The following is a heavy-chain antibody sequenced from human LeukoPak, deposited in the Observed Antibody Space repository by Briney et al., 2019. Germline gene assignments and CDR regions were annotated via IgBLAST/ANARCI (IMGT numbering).Heavy chain of an antibody. V-gene: IGHV1-46*01. CDR2: INPSGGST. CDR3: ARAVAGVGFDY. Sequence: ASVKVSCKASGGTFSSYAISWVRQAPGQGLEWMGIINPSGGSTSYAQKFQGRVTMTRDTSTSTVYMELSSLRSEDTAVYYCARAVAGVGFDYWGQGTLVTVSS. CDR1: GGTFSSYA. D-gene: IGHD6-19*01. J-gene: IGHJ4*02.